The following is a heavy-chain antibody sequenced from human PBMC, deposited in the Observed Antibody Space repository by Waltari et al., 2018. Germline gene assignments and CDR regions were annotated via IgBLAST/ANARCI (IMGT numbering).Heavy chain of an antibody. CDR3: ATNEIPWH. Sequence: QVQLVESGGGVVQPGGSLTLSCVASGFIFSDYPMQWVRHVPGKGLQWLAILSSDGTTRRFADSAKGRFSISRDNSKNMLYLQMNSLRVDDTAYYFCATNEIPWHWGQGTLVTVSS. V-gene: IGHV3-30*14. J-gene: IGHJ4*02. CDR1: GFIFSDYP. CDR2: LSSDGTTR. D-gene: IGHD2-2*02.